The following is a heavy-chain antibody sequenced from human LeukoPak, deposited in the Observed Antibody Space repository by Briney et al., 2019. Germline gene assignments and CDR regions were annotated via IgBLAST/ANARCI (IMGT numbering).Heavy chain of an antibody. CDR3: ARRKYCSGGSCYLFGSWYFDL. D-gene: IGHD2-15*01. J-gene: IGHJ2*01. V-gene: IGHV3-20*04. CDR1: GFTFDDYG. Sequence: GGSLRLSCVASGFTFDDYGMSWVRQVPGKGLEWVSAINWSGAITSYIDSVKGRFTISRDNAKNSLYLQMNSLRAEDTAVYYCARRKYCSGGSCYLFGSWYFDLWGRGTLVTVSS. CDR2: INWSGAIT.